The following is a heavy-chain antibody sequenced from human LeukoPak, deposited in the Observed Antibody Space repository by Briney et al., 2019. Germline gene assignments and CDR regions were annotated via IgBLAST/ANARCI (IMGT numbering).Heavy chain of an antibody. CDR1: GFTFSSYT. D-gene: IGHD3-10*01. J-gene: IGHJ4*02. V-gene: IGHV3-48*02. Sequence: GGSLRLSCTASGFTFSSYTMTWVRQAPGKGLEWVSYISSGSLTIYCVDSVKGRFTISRDNAKNSLYLQMNSLRDEDTAVYYCARDDAPYTMVRGVMYAYWGQGTLVTVSS. CDR3: ARDDAPYTMVRGVMYAY. CDR2: ISSGSLTI.